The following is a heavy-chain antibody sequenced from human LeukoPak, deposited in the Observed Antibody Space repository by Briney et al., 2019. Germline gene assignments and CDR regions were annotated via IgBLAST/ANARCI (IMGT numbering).Heavy chain of an antibody. V-gene: IGHV1-2*02. CDR3: ARDRSGTSFSFDY. J-gene: IGHJ4*02. D-gene: IGHD1-1*01. Sequence: ASVKVSCKASGYTFTGHYMHWVRQAPGQGLEWMGWINPNSGGTNYAQKFQGRVTMTRDTSISTAYMELSRLRSDDTAVYYCARDRSGTSFSFDYWGQGTLVTVSS. CDR1: GYTFTGHY. CDR2: INPNSGGT.